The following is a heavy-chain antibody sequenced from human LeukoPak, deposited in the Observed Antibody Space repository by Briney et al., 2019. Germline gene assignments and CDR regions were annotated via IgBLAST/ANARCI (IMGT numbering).Heavy chain of an antibody. CDR1: GFTFSVYW. V-gene: IGHV3-7*04. CDR3: ARDGVGAFDI. D-gene: IGHD3-10*01. J-gene: IGHJ3*02. Sequence: PGGSLRLSCAASGFTFSVYWMTWVRQAPGKGLEWVANIKQDGSEKYYVDSVKGRFTISRDNAKNSLFLQMNSLRAEDTAVYYCARDGVGAFDIWGQGTMVTVSS. CDR2: IKQDGSEK.